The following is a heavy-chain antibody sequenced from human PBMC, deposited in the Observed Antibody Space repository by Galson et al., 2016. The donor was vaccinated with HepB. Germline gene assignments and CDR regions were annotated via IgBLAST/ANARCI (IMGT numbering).Heavy chain of an antibody. CDR2: DSVDGRRK. V-gene: IGHV3-30*03. Sequence: SLRLSCAASGFTFNKYGMHWVRQAPGKGLEWVAADSVDGRRKFYADSVKGRFTISRDNSNSMLFLQMSSLRADDTAVYYCARRHEYCPPVGCSVDYWGQGTLVSVSS. D-gene: IGHD2/OR15-2a*01. CDR3: ARRHEYCPPVGCSVDY. J-gene: IGHJ4*02. CDR1: GFTFNKYG.